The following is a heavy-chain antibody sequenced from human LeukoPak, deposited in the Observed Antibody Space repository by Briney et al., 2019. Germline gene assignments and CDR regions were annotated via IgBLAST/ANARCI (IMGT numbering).Heavy chain of an antibody. D-gene: IGHD2-21*02. CDR2: IYYSGST. CDR1: GGSISSYY. Sequence: SETLSLTCAVSGGSISSYYWSWIRQPPGKGLEWIGYIYYSGSTNYNPSLKSRVTISVDTSKNQFSLKLSSVTAADTAVYYCARDYALTVVTRSAFDIWGQGTMVTVSS. CDR3: ARDYALTVVTRSAFDI. J-gene: IGHJ3*02. V-gene: IGHV4-59*01.